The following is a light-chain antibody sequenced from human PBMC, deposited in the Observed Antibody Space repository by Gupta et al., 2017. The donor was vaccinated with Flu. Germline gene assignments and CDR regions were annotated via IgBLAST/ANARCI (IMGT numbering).Light chain of an antibody. CDR3: QSYDGNTVV. CDR2: EHD. Sequence: KFMLTQPHSVSESPGQPVTIFCTRSTGAIVTNLVQWYQQRPGRAPTTVIYEHDQRPAGVPARFSGSVYRSSNSASLTISGLSTEDEADYYCQSYDGNTVVFGGGTKLTVL. J-gene: IGLJ2*01. V-gene: IGLV6-57*03. CDR1: TGAIVTNL.